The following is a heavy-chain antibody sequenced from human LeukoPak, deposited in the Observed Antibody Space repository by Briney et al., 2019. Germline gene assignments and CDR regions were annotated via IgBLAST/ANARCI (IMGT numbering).Heavy chain of an antibody. CDR1: GGSFSGYY. CDR3: ARQRGGSYYGDTYYFDY. V-gene: IGHV4-34*01. D-gene: IGHD1-26*01. J-gene: IGHJ4*02. Sequence: PSETLSLTCAVYGGSFSGYYWSWIRKPPGNGLEWIGEINHSGSTNYNPSLKSRVTISVDTSKNQFSLKLSSVTAADTAVYYCARQRGGSYYGDTYYFDYWGQGTLVTVSS. CDR2: INHSGST.